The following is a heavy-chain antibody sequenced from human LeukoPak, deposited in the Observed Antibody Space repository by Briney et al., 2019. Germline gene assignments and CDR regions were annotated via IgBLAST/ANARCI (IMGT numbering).Heavy chain of an antibody. D-gene: IGHD1-7*01. Sequence: PGGSLRLSCAASGFTFRSYGMHWVRQAPGKGLEWVAFIRYDGSNKYYADSVKGRFTISRDNSKNTLYLQMNSLRAEDTAVYYCAKAGRITGTFWDYWGQGTLVTVSS. CDR3: AKAGRITGTFWDY. CDR2: IRYDGSNK. V-gene: IGHV3-30*02. CDR1: GFTFRSYG. J-gene: IGHJ4*02.